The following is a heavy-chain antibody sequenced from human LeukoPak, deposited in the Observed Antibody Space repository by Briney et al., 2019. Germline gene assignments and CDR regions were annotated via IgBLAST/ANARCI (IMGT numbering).Heavy chain of an antibody. Sequence: SETLSLTCTVSGGSISSGGYYWSWIRQHPGKGLEWIGYIYYSGTTYYNPSLKSRVTISVDTSKNQFSLMLSSVTAADTAVYYCARRRDYNWFDPWGQGTLVTVSS. CDR2: IYYSGTT. J-gene: IGHJ5*02. D-gene: IGHD3/OR15-3a*01. V-gene: IGHV4-31*03. CDR1: GGSISSGGYY. CDR3: ARRRDYNWFDP.